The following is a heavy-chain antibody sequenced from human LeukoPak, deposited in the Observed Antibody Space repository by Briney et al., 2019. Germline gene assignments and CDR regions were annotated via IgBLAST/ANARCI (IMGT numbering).Heavy chain of an antibody. J-gene: IGHJ4*02. CDR1: GFTFSSYG. D-gene: IGHD6-13*01. CDR3: AKDPGIAAAGTGY. Sequence: GGSLRLSCAASGFTFSSYGMHWVRQAPGKGLEWVAVISYDGSNKYYADSVRGRFTISRDNSKNTLYLQMNSLRAEDTAAYYCAKDPGIAAAGTGYWGQGTLVTVSS. V-gene: IGHV3-30*18. CDR2: ISYDGSNK.